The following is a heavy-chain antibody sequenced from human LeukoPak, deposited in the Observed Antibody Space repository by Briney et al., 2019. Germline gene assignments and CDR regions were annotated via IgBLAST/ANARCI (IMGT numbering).Heavy chain of an antibody. CDR3: ASSNWNDVGAFDI. Sequence: PGGSLRLSCAASGFTFSRCTMNWVHQAPGEGLEWVSYISSSSSTIYYADSVKGRFTISRDNAKNSLYLQMNSLRAEDTAVYYCASSNWNDVGAFDIWGQGTMVTVSS. CDR2: ISSSSSTI. J-gene: IGHJ3*02. V-gene: IGHV3-48*01. D-gene: IGHD1-20*01. CDR1: GFTFSRCT.